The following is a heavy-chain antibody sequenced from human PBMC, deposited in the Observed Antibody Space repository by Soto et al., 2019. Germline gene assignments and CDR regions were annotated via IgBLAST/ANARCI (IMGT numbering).Heavy chain of an antibody. Sequence: SETLSLTCAVYGGSFSGYYWSWIRQPPGKGLEWIGEINHSGSTNYNPSLKSRVTISVDTSKNQFSLKLSSVTAADTAGYYCARLPRGYSYGALYYYYGMDVWGQGTTVTVSS. D-gene: IGHD5-18*01. CDR2: INHSGST. J-gene: IGHJ6*02. CDR1: GGSFSGYY. V-gene: IGHV4-34*01. CDR3: ARLPRGYSYGALYYYYGMDV.